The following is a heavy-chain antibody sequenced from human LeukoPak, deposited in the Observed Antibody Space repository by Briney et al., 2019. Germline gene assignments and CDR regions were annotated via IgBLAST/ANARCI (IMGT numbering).Heavy chain of an antibody. CDR1: GFTFRTYT. Sequence: GGSLRLSCVASGFTFRTYTMNWVRQAPGKGLEWVSSISVSSTDIYYADSVKGRFTISRDNAKNSLYLQMISLRAEDTAIYYCARDSTYYDSSGYDCYYGMDVWGQGTMVTVSS. V-gene: IGHV3-21*01. CDR2: ISVSSTDI. D-gene: IGHD3-22*01. J-gene: IGHJ6*02. CDR3: ARDSTYYDSSGYDCYYGMDV.